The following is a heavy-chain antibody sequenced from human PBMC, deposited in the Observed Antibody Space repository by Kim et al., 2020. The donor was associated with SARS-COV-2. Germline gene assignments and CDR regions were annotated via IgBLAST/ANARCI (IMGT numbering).Heavy chain of an antibody. V-gene: IGHV3-7*01. D-gene: IGHD3-10*01. Sequence: GGSLRLSCAASGFPFTSYWMTWVRQAPGKGLEWVANIKPDGSEQSYVDSVKGRFTISRDNAKNSLYLQMNNLRAEDTAVYYCANQITMVYWGQGTMVTVSS. CDR3: ANQITMVY. J-gene: IGHJ3*01. CDR1: GFPFTSYW. CDR2: IKPDGSEQ.